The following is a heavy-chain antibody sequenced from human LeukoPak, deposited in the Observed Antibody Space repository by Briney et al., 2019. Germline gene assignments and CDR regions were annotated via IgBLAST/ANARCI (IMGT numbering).Heavy chain of an antibody. J-gene: IGHJ4*02. V-gene: IGHV3-7*01. Sequence: PGGSLRLSCAASGFTFSTYWMSWVRQAPGKGLEWVANIKQDGSEKYYVDSVKGRSTISRDNAKNSLYPQMNSLRAEDTAVYYYARDSLEVGYFDWLLRHYFDYWGQGTLVTVSS. CDR3: ARDSLEVGYFDWLLRHYFDY. CDR2: IKQDGSEK. D-gene: IGHD3-9*01. CDR1: GFTFSTYW.